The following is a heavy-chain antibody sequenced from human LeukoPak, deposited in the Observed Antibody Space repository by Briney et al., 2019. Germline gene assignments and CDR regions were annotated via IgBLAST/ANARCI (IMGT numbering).Heavy chain of an antibody. CDR1: GGTFSSYA. CDR3: ARARRGEGGYVSYYYFYMDV. J-gene: IGHJ6*03. Sequence: SVKVSSKASGGTFSSYAISWVRQAPARELEWMGGNIHFFGTANYAQKFKGRVTISADKSTNTDYLKLSRLTSEDTAVYDCARARRGEGGYVSYYYFYMDVWGKGPRVTVSS. D-gene: IGHD3-16*01. CDR2: NIHFFGTA. V-gene: IGHV1-69*06.